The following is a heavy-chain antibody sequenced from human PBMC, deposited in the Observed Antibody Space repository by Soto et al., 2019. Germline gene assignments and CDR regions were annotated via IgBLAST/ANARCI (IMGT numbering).Heavy chain of an antibody. CDR2: INPSGGST. V-gene: IGHV1-46*01. CDR3: ARDGITTGTYDY. D-gene: IGHD1-1*01. CDR1: GYTFTSYY. J-gene: IGHJ4*02. Sequence: ASVKVSCKASGYTFTSYYMHWVRQAPGQGLEWMGIINPSGGSTSYAQKFQGRVTMTRDTSTSTVYVELSSLRSEDTAVYYCARDGITTGTYDYCGKGTLVTVSS.